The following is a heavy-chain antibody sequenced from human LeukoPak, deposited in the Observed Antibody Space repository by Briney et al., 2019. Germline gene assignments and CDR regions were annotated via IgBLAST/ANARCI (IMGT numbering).Heavy chain of an antibody. CDR1: GFTFSSYS. D-gene: IGHD3-22*01. CDR2: ISSSSYI. CDR3: ARETSYYYDSSGFRGRVDY. Sequence: GGSLRLSCAASGFTFSSYSMNWVRQAPGKGLEWVSSISSSSYIYYADSVKGRFTISRDNAKNSLYLQMNSLRDEDTAVYYCARETSYYYDSSGFRGRVDYWGQGTLVTVSS. V-gene: IGHV3-21*01. J-gene: IGHJ4*02.